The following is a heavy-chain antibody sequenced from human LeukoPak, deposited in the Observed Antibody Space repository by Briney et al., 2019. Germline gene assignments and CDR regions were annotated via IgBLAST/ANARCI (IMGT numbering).Heavy chain of an antibody. CDR3: AKELLWFGELTDAFDY. J-gene: IGHJ4*02. V-gene: IGHV3-23*01. Sequence: PGGSLRLSCAASGFTFSSYAMSWVRQAPGKGLEWVSAISGSGGRTYYADSVKGRFTISRDNSKNTLYLQMNSLRAEDTAVYYCAKELLWFGELTDAFDYWGQGTLVTVSS. CDR1: GFTFSSYA. D-gene: IGHD3-10*01. CDR2: ISGSGGRT.